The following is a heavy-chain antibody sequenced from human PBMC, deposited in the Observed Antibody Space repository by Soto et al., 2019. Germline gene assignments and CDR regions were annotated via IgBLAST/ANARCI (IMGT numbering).Heavy chain of an antibody. CDR2: ISSSSSTI. J-gene: IGHJ5*02. CDR1: GFTFSSYS. D-gene: IGHD5-18*01. V-gene: IGHV3-48*04. CDR3: ARDQTRGYSYGNNWFDP. Sequence: WGALRLSCAASGFTFSSYSINWCGHSPFKGLEWVSYISSSSSTIYYADSVKGRFTISRDNAKNSLYLQMNSLRAEDTAVYYCARDQTRGYSYGNNWFDPWGQGTLVTVSS.